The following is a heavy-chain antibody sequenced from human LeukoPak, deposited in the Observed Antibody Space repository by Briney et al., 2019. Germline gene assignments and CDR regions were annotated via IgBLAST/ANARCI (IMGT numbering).Heavy chain of an antibody. CDR1: GDSIINYY. Sequence: SETLSLTCTVSGDSIINYYWSWIRQSPGKGLEWIGYIYYSGSTKYNPSLKSRVTISVDTSKNQFSLKLSSVTAADTAVYYCARRKDAHYYYGMDVWGQGTTVTVSS. CDR3: ARRKDAHYYYGMDV. V-gene: IGHV4-59*08. CDR2: IYYSGST. J-gene: IGHJ6*02.